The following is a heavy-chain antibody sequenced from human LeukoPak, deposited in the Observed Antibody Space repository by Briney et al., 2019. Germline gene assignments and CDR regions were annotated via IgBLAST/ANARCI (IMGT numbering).Heavy chain of an antibody. J-gene: IGHJ3*02. V-gene: IGHV3-9*01. CDR3: AKDQVPLDGYIVTFAFDI. D-gene: IGHD5-18*01. CDR2: ITWNSDNI. Sequence: GRSLRLSCAASGFTFDDYAMHWVRQAPGKGLEWVSGITWNSDNIEYADSVKGRFTVSRDNYNNTLFLQMNSLRAEDTAVYFCAKDQVPLDGYIVTFAFDIWGQGTMVTVSS. CDR1: GFTFDDYA.